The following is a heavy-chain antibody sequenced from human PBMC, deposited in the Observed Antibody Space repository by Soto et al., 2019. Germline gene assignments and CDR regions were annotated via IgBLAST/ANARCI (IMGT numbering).Heavy chain of an antibody. Sequence: GGSLRLSCAASGFTLRSFAMHWVRQAPGKGLEWVAVIRSDGSNKYYADSVKGRFTISRDNSKKMLYLQMNSLRAEDTAVYYCARPSTNIAVAGQTYYYYVMDVWGQGTTVTVSS. D-gene: IGHD6-19*01. CDR2: IRSDGSNK. CDR1: GFTLRSFA. CDR3: ARPSTNIAVAGQTYYYYVMDV. J-gene: IGHJ6*02. V-gene: IGHV3-33*01.